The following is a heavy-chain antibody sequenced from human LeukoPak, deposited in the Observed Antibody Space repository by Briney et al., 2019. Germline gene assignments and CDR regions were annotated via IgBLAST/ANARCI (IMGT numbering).Heavy chain of an antibody. V-gene: IGHV3-23*01. CDR1: GFTFSNYW. J-gene: IGHJ6*03. Sequence: GGSLRLSCAASGFTFSNYWMSWVRQAPGKGLEWVSAISGSGGSTYYADSVKGRFTISRDNSKNTLYLQMNSLRAEDTAVYYCAKSQQTVTPHWDYYYMDVWGKGTTVTVSS. D-gene: IGHD4-11*01. CDR2: ISGSGGST. CDR3: AKSQQTVTPHWDYYYMDV.